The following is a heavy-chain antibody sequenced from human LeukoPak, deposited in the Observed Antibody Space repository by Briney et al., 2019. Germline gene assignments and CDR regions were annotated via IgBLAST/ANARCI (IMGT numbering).Heavy chain of an antibody. D-gene: IGHD2/OR15-2a*01. CDR3: TTDLPRSTSCSHDY. Sequence: GGSLRLSCAGSGFTFSNSWMLWVRQAPGRGLEWVARIKRDIDGRTTDYAAPVKGRFTITRDDSENTLYLQMNSLKTEDTAVYYCTTDLPRSTSCSHDYWGQGTKVTVSS. CDR2: IKRDIDGRTT. J-gene: IGHJ4*02. CDR1: GFTFSNSW. V-gene: IGHV3-15*01.